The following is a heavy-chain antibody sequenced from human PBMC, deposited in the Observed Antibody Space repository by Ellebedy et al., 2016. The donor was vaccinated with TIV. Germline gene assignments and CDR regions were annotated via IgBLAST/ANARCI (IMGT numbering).Heavy chain of an antibody. Sequence: AASVKVSCKASGGTFSGYGLTWVRQAPGQGLEWMGGIIPMFATTNYAQKFQDRVTFTADESTSTAYMELTSLRSEDTAVYYCARADSSSYYWFDPWGQGTLVTVSS. CDR1: GGTFSGYG. J-gene: IGHJ5*02. D-gene: IGHD3-22*01. CDR2: IIPMFATT. CDR3: ARADSSSYYWFDP. V-gene: IGHV1-69*13.